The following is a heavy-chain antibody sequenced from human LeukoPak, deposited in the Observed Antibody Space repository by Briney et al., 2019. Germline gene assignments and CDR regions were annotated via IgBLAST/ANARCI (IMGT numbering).Heavy chain of an antibody. CDR3: AKVILTNYNMVAFDV. Sequence: PGGSLRLSCAASGFTFSDYYMSWIRQAPGKGLEWVSYISGSGSFTNYADSVKGRFTISRDKSKNTLYLQMNSLRAEDTAVYYCAKVILTNYNMVAFDVWGQGTMVTVSS. J-gene: IGHJ3*01. CDR1: GFTFSDYY. D-gene: IGHD3-9*01. V-gene: IGHV3-11*05. CDR2: ISGSGSFT.